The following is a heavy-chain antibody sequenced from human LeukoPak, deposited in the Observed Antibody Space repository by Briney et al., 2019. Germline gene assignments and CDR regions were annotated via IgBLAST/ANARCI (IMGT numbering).Heavy chain of an antibody. J-gene: IGHJ4*02. D-gene: IGHD3-9*01. CDR1: GFTFDDYA. CDR3: AKGSNFDWLSPVGY. CDR2: ISWNSGSI. V-gene: IGHV3-9*01. Sequence: GRSQRLSCTASGFTFDDYAMHWVRQAPGKGLEWVSGISWNSGSIGYADSVKGRFTISRDDAKNSLYLQMNSLRAEDTALYYCAKGSNFDWLSPVGYWGQGTLVTVSS.